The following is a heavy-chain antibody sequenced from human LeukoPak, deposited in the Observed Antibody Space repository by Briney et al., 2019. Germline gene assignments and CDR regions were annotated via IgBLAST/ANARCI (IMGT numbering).Heavy chain of an antibody. Sequence: PGGSLRLSCAASGFTFSSYSMNWVRQAPGKGLEWVSIISRSGEISYHANSVTGRFTISRDNSKSTLYLQMNSLKAEDTAVYFCAKSDDNSNFHLTGYLDYWGQGTLVSVSS. CDR1: GFTFSSYS. D-gene: IGHD3-22*01. CDR3: AKSDDNSNFHLTGYLDY. CDR2: ISRSGEIS. J-gene: IGHJ4*02. V-gene: IGHV3-23*01.